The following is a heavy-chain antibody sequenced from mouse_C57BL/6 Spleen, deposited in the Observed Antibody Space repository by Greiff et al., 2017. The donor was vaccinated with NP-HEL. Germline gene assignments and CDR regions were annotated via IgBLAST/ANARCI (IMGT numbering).Heavy chain of an antibody. CDR2: FHPYNDDT. CDR1: GYTFTTYP. J-gene: IGHJ1*03. D-gene: IGHD1-1*01. V-gene: IGHV1-47*01. Sequence: VQLQQSGAELVKPGASVKMSCKASGYTFTTYPIEWMKQNHGKSLEWIGNFHPYNDDTKYNEKFKGKAILTAEKSSSTVYLELSRLTSDDSAVYYCASGKIYYYGSGLRCFDVWGTGTTVTVSS. CDR3: ASGKIYYYGSGLRCFDV.